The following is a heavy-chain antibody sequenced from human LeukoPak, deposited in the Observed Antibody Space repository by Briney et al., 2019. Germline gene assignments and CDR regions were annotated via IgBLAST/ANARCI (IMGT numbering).Heavy chain of an antibody. J-gene: IGHJ4*02. V-gene: IGHV4-34*01. CDR2: INHSGST. CDR3: ARVSQDYGDYAFDY. Sequence: SETLSLTCAVYGGSFSGYYWSWIRQPPGKGLEWIGEINHSGSTNYNPSLKSRVTISVDTSKNQFSLKLSSVTAADTAVYYCARVSQDYGDYAFDYWGQGTLVTVSS. D-gene: IGHD4-17*01. CDR1: GGSFSGYY.